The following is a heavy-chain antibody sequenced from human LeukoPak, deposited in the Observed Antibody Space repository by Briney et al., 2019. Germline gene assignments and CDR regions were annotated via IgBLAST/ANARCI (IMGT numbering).Heavy chain of an antibody. J-gene: IGHJ4*02. CDR3: ATADYYDSSGYIDY. CDR1: GFTFISSA. D-gene: IGHD3-22*01. V-gene: IGHV3-30*07. CDR2: TSYDGRNQ. Sequence: GRSLRLSCAASGFTFISSAMHWVRQAPGKGLEWVAVTSYDGRNQYYADSVQGRFTISRDNSKNTLYLQMNSLRAEDTAVYYCATADYYDSSGYIDYWGQGTLVTVSS.